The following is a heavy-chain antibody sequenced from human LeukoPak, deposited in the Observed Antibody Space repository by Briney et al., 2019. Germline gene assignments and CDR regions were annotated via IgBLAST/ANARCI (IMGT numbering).Heavy chain of an antibody. CDR2: INPNSGGT. D-gene: IGHD3-10*01. CDR1: GYTFTSYY. CDR3: ASGYGSGSHSWDY. Sequence: ASVKVSCKASGYTFTSYYMHWVRQAPGQGLEWMGWINPNSGGTNYAQKFQGRVTMTRDTSISTAYMELSRLRSDDTAVYYCASGYGSGSHSWDYWGQGTLVTVSS. V-gene: IGHV1-2*02. J-gene: IGHJ4*02.